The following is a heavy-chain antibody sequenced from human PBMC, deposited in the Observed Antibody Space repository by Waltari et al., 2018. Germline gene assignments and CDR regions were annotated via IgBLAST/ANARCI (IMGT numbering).Heavy chain of an antibody. CDR1: GYSISSGYY. D-gene: IGHD1-26*01. CDR3: ARGGSYSELY. J-gene: IGHJ4*02. Sequence: QVQLQESGPGLVKPSETLSLTCAVSGYSISSGYYWGWIRQPPGKVLEWIGSIYHSGSTYYNPSLKSRVTISVDTSKNQCSLKLSSVTAADTAVYYCARGGSYSELYWGQGTLVTVSS. V-gene: IGHV4-38-2*01. CDR2: IYHSGST.